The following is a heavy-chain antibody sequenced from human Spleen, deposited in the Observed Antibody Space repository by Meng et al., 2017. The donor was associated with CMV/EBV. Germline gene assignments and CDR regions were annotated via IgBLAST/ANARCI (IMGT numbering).Heavy chain of an antibody. CDR2: ISYSGIT. Sequence: SETLSLTCTVSGGSISTSSDYWGWIRQPPGEGLEWIGSISYSGITNYNPSLKSRVTISVDTSENQFSLKLSSVTAADTAVYYCAKMGSGDYFRHWGQGTLVTVSS. D-gene: IGHD2-8*01. V-gene: IGHV4-39*07. J-gene: IGHJ1*01. CDR3: AKMGSGDYFRH. CDR1: GGSISTSSDY.